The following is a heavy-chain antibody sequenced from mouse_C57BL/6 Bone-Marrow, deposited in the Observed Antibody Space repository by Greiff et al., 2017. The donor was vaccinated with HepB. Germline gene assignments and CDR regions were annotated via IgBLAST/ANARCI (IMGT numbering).Heavy chain of an antibody. CDR1: GFTFSSYA. CDR2: ISSGGDYI. Sequence: EVKLLESGEGLVKPGGSLKLSCAASGFTFSSYAMSWVRQTPEKRLEWVAYISSGGDYIYYADTVKGRFTISRDNARNTLYLQMSSLKSEDTAMYYCTRATVVATYYAMDYWGQGTSVTVSS. CDR3: TRATVVATYYAMDY. D-gene: IGHD1-1*01. V-gene: IGHV5-9-1*02. J-gene: IGHJ4*01.